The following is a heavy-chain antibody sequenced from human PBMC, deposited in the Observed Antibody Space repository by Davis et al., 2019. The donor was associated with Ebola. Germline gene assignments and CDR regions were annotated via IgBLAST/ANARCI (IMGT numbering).Heavy chain of an antibody. D-gene: IGHD3-10*01. CDR1: GFIFRNYV. V-gene: IGHV3-23*01. CDR2: LGTSADT. CDR3: ARDYGSGSYYAAYYYGMDV. J-gene: IGHJ6*04. Sequence: GESLKISCAASGFIFRNYVMSWVRQAPGKGLEWVSTLGTSADTYYADSVKGCFTISRDNSRNTLYLQMNSLRAEDTAVYYCARDYGSGSYYAAYYYGMDVWGKGTTVTVSS.